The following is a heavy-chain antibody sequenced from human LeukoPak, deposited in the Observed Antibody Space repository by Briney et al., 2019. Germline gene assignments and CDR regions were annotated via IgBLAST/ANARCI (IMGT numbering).Heavy chain of an antibody. CDR2: INWNGGST. V-gene: IGHV3-20*04. Sequence: PGGSLRLSCAASGFTFDDYGMSWVRQAPGKGLEWVSGINWNGGSTAYADSVKGRFTISRDNAKNSLYLQMNSLRAEDTAVYYCARAHYDILTGYYTAFDIWGQGTMVTVSS. CDR1: GFTFDDYG. CDR3: ARAHYDILTGYYTAFDI. J-gene: IGHJ3*02. D-gene: IGHD3-9*01.